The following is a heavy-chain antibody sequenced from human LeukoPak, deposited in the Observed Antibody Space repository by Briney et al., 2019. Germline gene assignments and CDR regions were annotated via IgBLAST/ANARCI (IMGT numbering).Heavy chain of an antibody. CDR2: ISAYNGNT. CDR3: ARYREDIVATYLSYYFDY. D-gene: IGHD5-12*01. CDR1: GYTFTSYG. V-gene: IGHV1-18*01. J-gene: IGHJ4*02. Sequence: ASVKVSCKASGYTFTSYGISWVRQAPGQGLECMGWISAYNGNTNYAQKLQGRVTMTTDTSTSTAYMELRSLRSDDTAVYYCARYREDIVATYLSYYFDYWGQGTLVTVSS.